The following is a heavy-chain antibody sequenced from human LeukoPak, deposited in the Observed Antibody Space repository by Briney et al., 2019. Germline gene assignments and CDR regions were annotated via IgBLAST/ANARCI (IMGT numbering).Heavy chain of an antibody. J-gene: IGHJ4*02. D-gene: IGHD3-10*01. CDR2: IIPIFGTA. CDR1: GGTFSSHA. Sequence: SVKVSCKASGGTFSSHAISWVRQAPGQGLEWMGGIIPIFGTANYAQKFQGRVTITTDESTSTAYMELSSLRSEDTAVYYCARHHYGSGSYYKWEYFDYWGQGTLVTVSS. V-gene: IGHV1-69*05. CDR3: ARHHYGSGSYYKWEYFDY.